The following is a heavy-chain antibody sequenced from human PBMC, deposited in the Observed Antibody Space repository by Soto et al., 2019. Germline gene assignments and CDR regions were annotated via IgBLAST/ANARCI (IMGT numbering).Heavy chain of an antibody. CDR3: SREEGIQIWLRSPYFDY. CDR2: ISYDGSNK. D-gene: IGHD5-18*01. V-gene: IGHV3-30-3*01. CDR1: GFTFSSYA. Sequence: QVQLVESGGGVVQPGRSLRLSCAASGFTFSSYAMHWVRQAPGKGLEWVAVISYDGSNKLYADSVKGRFTISRDNSKNTLYLQMNSLRAEDAAVYYCSREEGIQIWLRSPYFDYWGQGTLVTVSS. J-gene: IGHJ4*02.